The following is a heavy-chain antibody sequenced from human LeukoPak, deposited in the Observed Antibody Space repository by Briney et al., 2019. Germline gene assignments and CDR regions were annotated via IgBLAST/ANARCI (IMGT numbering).Heavy chain of an antibody. D-gene: IGHD5-24*01. J-gene: IGHJ4*02. CDR2: IYYSGST. V-gene: IGHV4-59*01. CDR3: ARGGGYNDY. Sequence: SETLSLTCTVSGVSISSYFWSWIRQPPGKGLEWIGYIYYSGSTNYNPSLKSRVTISVDTSKNQFSLKLTSVTAADTAVYYCARGGGYNDYWGQGTLVTVSS. CDR1: GVSISSYF.